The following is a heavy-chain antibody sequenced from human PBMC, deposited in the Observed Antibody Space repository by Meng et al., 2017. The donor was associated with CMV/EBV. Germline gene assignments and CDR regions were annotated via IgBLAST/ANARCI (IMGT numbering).Heavy chain of an antibody. CDR2: ISAYNGNT. D-gene: IGHD2-2*01. J-gene: IGHJ2*01. V-gene: IGHV1-18*04. CDR1: GYTFPIYV. Sequence: QVPLVQSGVQVKKPGASVQVSCKSSGYTFPIYVISWVRQAPGQGLVWMGWISAYNGNTNYAQKLQGRVTMTTDTSTSTAYMERRSLRSDDTAVYYCARDLRPSTSPLDLWGRGTLVTVSS. CDR3: ARDLRPSTSPLDL.